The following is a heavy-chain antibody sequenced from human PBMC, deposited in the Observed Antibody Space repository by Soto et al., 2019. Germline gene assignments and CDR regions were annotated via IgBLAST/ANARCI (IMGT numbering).Heavy chain of an antibody. Sequence: QVQLVESGGGVVQPGRSLRLSCAASGFTFSSYGMHWVRQAPGKGLEWVAVIWYDGSNKYYADSVKGRFTISRDNSKNTLYLQMNSLRAEDTAVYYCARGIAAAGSFGPYYYYGMDVWGKGTTVTVSS. CDR2: IWYDGSNK. D-gene: IGHD6-13*01. CDR3: ARGIAAAGSFGPYYYYGMDV. CDR1: GFTFSSYG. V-gene: IGHV3-33*01. J-gene: IGHJ6*04.